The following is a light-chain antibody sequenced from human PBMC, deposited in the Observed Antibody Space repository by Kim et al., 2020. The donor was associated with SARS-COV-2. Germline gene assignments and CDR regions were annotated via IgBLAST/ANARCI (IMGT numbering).Light chain of an antibody. CDR2: SDT. V-gene: IGLV3-21*04. CDR1: DIGSRS. CDR3: QVWDNDNDQWV. Sequence: SYELTQPPSVSVAPGNTATLTCGGDDIGSRSVHWYQQKPPQAPVLVILSDTDRPSGIAERFSGSNSGNTATLTISRVELGDEADYYCQVWDNDNDQWVFGGGTQLTVL. J-gene: IGLJ3*02.